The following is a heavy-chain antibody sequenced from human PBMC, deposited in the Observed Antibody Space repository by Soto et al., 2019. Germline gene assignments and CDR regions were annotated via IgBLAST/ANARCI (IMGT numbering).Heavy chain of an antibody. CDR3: ARQDTISWYEDRSYFGMDV. Sequence: QVQLVQSGAEVQKPGSSVRVSCKAPGGTFMKYSISWVRQAPGQGLEWMGEIIPVFGTTNYAQKFQGRVTISADESTSTAYMHPSSLTSEDTAVYFCARQDTISWYEDRSYFGMDVWGQGATVTVSS. D-gene: IGHD6-13*01. V-gene: IGHV1-69*01. CDR1: GGTFMKYS. J-gene: IGHJ6*02. CDR2: IIPVFGTT.